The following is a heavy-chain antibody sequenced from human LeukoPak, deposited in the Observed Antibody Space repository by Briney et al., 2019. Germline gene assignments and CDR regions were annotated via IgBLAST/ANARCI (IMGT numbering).Heavy chain of an antibody. Sequence: GGSLRLSCAASGFTVSSNYMSWVLQAPGKGLEWVSVIYSGGSTYYADSVKGRFTISRDNSKNTLYLQMNSLRAEDTAVYYCARVVKDYVWGSYVMDAFDIWGQGTMVTVSS. D-gene: IGHD3-16*01. CDR1: GFTVSSNY. J-gene: IGHJ3*02. V-gene: IGHV3-66*01. CDR2: IYSGGST. CDR3: ARVVKDYVWGSYVMDAFDI.